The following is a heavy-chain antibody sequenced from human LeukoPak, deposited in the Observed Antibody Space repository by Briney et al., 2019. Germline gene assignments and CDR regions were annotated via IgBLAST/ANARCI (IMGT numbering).Heavy chain of an antibody. CDR2: ISSSGGTT. V-gene: IGHV3-23*01. Sequence: GASLRLSCAASGFPFSSYAMGWVRQAPGTGLDWVSGISSSGGTTYYADSVKGRFTISRDNSKNTLSLQMNSLRAEDTAVYYCAREASHVSGMDVWGQGTTVTVSS. J-gene: IGHJ6*02. CDR1: GFPFSSYA. CDR3: AREASHVSGMDV.